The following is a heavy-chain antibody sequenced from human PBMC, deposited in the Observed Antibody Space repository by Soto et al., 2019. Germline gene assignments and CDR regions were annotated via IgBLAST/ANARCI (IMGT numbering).Heavy chain of an antibody. J-gene: IGHJ6*02. CDR2: ISGSGGST. Sequence: GSLRLSCAASGFTFNTYALSWVRQAPGKGLEWVSAISGSGGSTSYVDSVKGRFTISRDTSKNTLYLQMNSLRAEDTAVYYCAKSAGDYYYYYGMDVWGQGPTVTVSS. V-gene: IGHV3-23*01. D-gene: IGHD4-17*01. CDR1: GFTFNTYA. CDR3: AKSAGDYYYYYGMDV.